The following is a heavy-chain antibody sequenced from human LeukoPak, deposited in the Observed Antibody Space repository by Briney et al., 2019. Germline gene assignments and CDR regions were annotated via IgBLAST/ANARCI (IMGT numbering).Heavy chain of an antibody. Sequence: SETLSLTCTVSGGSISSSSYYWGWIRQPPGKGLEWIGSIYYSGSTYYNPSLKSRVTISVDTSKNQFSLKLSSVTAADTAVYYCASRYSSGWVYYYYYYGMDVWGQGTTATVSS. CDR3: ASRYSSGWVYYYYYYGMDV. CDR1: GGSISSSSYY. D-gene: IGHD6-19*01. V-gene: IGHV4-39*01. CDR2: IYYSGST. J-gene: IGHJ6*02.